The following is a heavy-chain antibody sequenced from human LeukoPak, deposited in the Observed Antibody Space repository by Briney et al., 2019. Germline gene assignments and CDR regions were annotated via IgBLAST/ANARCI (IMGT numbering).Heavy chain of an antibody. J-gene: IGHJ4*02. Sequence: ASVKVSCKASGYTFTGYYIHWVRQAPGQGLEWMGWINPNSGDTNHAQKFQGRVTMTRDTSISTIYMELSRLRSDDTAVYYCARDFGYWGQGTLVTVSS. CDR1: GYTFTGYY. CDR2: INPNSGDT. V-gene: IGHV1-2*02. CDR3: ARDFGY.